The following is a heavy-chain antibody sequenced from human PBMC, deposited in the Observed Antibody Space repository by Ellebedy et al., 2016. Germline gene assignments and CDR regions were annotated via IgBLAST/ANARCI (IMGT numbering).Heavy chain of an antibody. CDR2: ISSSSSYI. D-gene: IGHD3-9*01. V-gene: IGHV3-21*01. J-gene: IGHJ4*02. CDR3: ARGPSGRLRYFDWLPDDY. CDR1: GFTFSSYS. Sequence: GESLKISXAASGFTFSSYSMNWVRQAPGKGLEWVSSISSSSSYIYYADSVKGRFTISRDNAKNSLYLQMNSLRAEDTAVYYCARGPSGRLRYFDWLPDDYWGQGTLVTVSS.